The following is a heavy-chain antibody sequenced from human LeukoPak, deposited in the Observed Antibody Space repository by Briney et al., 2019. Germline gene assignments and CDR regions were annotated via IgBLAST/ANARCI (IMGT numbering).Heavy chain of an antibody. CDR1: GYTFTGYY. CDR2: INPNSGGT. Sequence: ASVKVSCKASGYTFTGYYIHWVRQAPGQGLEWMGRINPNSGGTNYAQKFQGRVTMTRDTSISTAYMDLSGLTSDDTAVYYCARFWEGWFDPWGQGTLVTVSS. J-gene: IGHJ5*02. V-gene: IGHV1-2*06. D-gene: IGHD3-16*01. CDR3: ARFWEGWFDP.